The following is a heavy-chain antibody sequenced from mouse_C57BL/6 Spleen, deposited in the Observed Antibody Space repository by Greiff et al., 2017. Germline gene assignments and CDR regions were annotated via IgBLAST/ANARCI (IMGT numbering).Heavy chain of an antibody. CDR3: VKRGCYCSSYGFAY. D-gene: IGHD1-1*01. CDR2: IYPSDSET. J-gene: IGHJ3*01. CDR1: GYTFTSYW. V-gene: IGHV1-61*01. Sequence: QVQLQQPGAELVRPGSSVKLSCKASGYTFTSYWMDWVKQRPGQGLEWIGNIYPSDSETHYNQKFKDKATLTVDKSYSTAYMQLISLSSEDSAVYYCVKRGCYCSSYGFAYWGQGTLVTVSA.